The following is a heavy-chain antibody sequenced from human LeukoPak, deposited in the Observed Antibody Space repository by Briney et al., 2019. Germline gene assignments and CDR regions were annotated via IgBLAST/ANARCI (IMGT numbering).Heavy chain of an antibody. CDR3: ARSGRYNYGFDY. Sequence: ASVKVSCKASGYIFTNYGITWVRQAPGQGLDWMGWISVYGGDTDYAQNLQGRVTTTTDTSTNTAYMELRSLRSDDTALYYCARSGRYNYGFDYWGQGTLVTVSS. J-gene: IGHJ4*02. CDR1: GYIFTNYG. D-gene: IGHD5-18*01. CDR2: ISVYGGDT. V-gene: IGHV1-18*01.